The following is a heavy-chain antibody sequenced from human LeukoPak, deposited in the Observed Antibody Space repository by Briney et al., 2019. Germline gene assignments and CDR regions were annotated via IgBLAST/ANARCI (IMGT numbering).Heavy chain of an antibody. Sequence: SETLSLTCTVSGGSISSSSYYWGWIRQPPGKGLEWIGSIYYSGSTYYNPSLKSRVTISVDTSKNQFSLKLSSVTAADMAVYYCARDHNSSGYDDAFDIWGQGTMVTVSS. D-gene: IGHD3-22*01. CDR2: IYYSGST. V-gene: IGHV4-39*07. J-gene: IGHJ3*02. CDR3: ARDHNSSGYDDAFDI. CDR1: GGSISSSSYY.